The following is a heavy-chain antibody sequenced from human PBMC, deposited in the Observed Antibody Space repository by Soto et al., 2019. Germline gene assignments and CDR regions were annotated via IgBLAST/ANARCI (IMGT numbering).Heavy chain of an antibody. CDR3: AKTSYDSLFWYFDL. Sequence: VQLLESGGRLVQPGGSLRLSCTSSGINLSNYVVNWVRQAPGKGLEWVSSISGSGGSTYYADSVKGRFTLSRDNSKNTVSLQMNSLRAEDTAIYFCAKTSYDSLFWYFDLWGRGTLVTVSS. J-gene: IGHJ2*01. V-gene: IGHV3-23*01. D-gene: IGHD3-22*01. CDR2: ISGSGGST. CDR1: GINLSNYV.